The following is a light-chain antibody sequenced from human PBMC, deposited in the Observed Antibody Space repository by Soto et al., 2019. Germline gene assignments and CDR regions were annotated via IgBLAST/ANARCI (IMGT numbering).Light chain of an antibody. V-gene: IGKV3-11*01. Sequence: EVVLTPSPSKLSSFPSHRVTLSYRASQYINTRLAWYQHRPGQAPRLLIYQTSIRAAGIPARFSASGTGTDFTLTISDVQHEDFAVYYCHQRQRWPRTVGQGAKVDIK. J-gene: IGKJ1*01. CDR2: QTS. CDR1: QYINTR. CDR3: HQRQRWPRT.